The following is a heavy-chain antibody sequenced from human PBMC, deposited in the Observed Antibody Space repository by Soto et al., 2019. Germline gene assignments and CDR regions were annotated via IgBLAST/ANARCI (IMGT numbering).Heavy chain of an antibody. D-gene: IGHD6-19*01. V-gene: IGHV3-30-3*01. CDR2: ISYDGSNK. CDR3: ARDPVGGWYYFDY. CDR1: GFTFSSYA. J-gene: IGHJ4*02. Sequence: QVQLVESGGGVVQPGRSLRLSCAASGFTFSSYAMHWVRQAPGKGLEWVAVISYDGSNKYYADSVKGRFTISRDNSKNTLYLQMNSLRAEDTAVYYCARDPVGGWYYFDYWGQGTLVTVSS.